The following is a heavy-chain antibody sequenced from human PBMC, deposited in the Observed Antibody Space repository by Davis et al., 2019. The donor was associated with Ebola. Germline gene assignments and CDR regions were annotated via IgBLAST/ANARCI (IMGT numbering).Heavy chain of an antibody. D-gene: IGHD3-3*01. J-gene: IGHJ6*04. V-gene: IGHV3-23*01. CDR3: AKDIRARAFGVVLDV. CDR2: ISGSGVST. Sequence: PGGSLRLSCAASEFTFSSYAMNWVRQAPGKGLEWVSAISGSGVSTYYADSVKGRFTISRDNSKKPLYLQMNSLRAEDTAVYYCAKDIRARAFGVVLDVWGKGTTVTVSS. CDR1: EFTFSSYA.